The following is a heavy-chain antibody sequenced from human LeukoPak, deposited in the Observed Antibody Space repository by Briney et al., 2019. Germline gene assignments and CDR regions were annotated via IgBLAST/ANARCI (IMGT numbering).Heavy chain of an antibody. D-gene: IGHD1-26*01. CDR3: AKQPKWELRPYFDY. Sequence: TSETLSLTCTVSGGSNSSYYWSWIRQPAGKGLEWIGRIYTSGSTNYNPSLKSRVTMSVDTSKNQFSLKLSSVTAADTAVYYCAKQPKWELRPYFDYWGQGTLVTVSS. J-gene: IGHJ4*02. CDR2: IYTSGST. V-gene: IGHV4-4*07. CDR1: GGSNSSYY.